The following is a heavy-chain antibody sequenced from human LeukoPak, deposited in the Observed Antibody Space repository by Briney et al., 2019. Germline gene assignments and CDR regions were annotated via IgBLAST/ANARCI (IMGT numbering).Heavy chain of an antibody. CDR2: ISHSTI. D-gene: IGHD4-23*01. CDR3: ARTVTTVVNFDY. V-gene: IGHV3-69-1*01. J-gene: IGHJ4*02. Sequence: GGSLRLSCAASGFTFSDYPMNWVRQAPGKGLEWVSYISHSTILYAESVKGRFTISRDNAKNSLFLQMSSLRVEDTAMYYCARTVTTVVNFDYLGQGTLVTVSS. CDR1: GFTFSDYP.